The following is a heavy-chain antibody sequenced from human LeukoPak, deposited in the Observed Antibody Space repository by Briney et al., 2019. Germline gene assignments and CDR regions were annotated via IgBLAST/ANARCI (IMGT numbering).Heavy chain of an antibody. CDR2: ISNNGGYT. CDR1: EFTFSSSA. CDR3: AKDRTVGASYWYFDL. D-gene: IGHD1-26*01. V-gene: IGHV3-23*01. J-gene: IGHJ2*01. Sequence: GGSLRLSCAASEFTFSSSAMSWVRQAPGKGLEWVSAISNNGGYTYYADSVQGRFTISRDNSKSTLCLQMNSLRAEDTAVYYCAKDRTVGASYWYFDLWAVAPWSLSPQ.